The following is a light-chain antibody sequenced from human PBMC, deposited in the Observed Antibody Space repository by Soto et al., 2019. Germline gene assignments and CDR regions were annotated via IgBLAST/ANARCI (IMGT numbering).Light chain of an antibody. V-gene: IGLV2-18*02. Sequence: QSVLTQPPSVSGSPGQSVTISCTGTSSDVGSYNRVSWYQQPPGTAPKLMIYEVSNRPSGVPDRFSGSKSGNTASLTISGLQAEVEADYYCSSYISTSTYVFGTGTNVTVL. CDR2: EVS. CDR1: SSDVGSYNR. J-gene: IGLJ1*01. CDR3: SSYISTSTYV.